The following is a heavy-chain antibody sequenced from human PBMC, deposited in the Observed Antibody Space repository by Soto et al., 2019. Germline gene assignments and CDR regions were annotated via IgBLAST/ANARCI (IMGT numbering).Heavy chain of an antibody. CDR2: IYYSGST. V-gene: IGHV4-39*01. CDR1: GGSISSSSYY. J-gene: IGHJ5*02. CDR3: ARHLLKGLAHRGLNWFDP. Sequence: QLQLQESGPGLVKPSETLSLTCTVSGGSISSSSYYWGWIRQPPGKGLEWIGSIYYSGSTYYNPSLKSRVTISVDTSKNQFSLKLSSVTAADTAVYYCARHLLKGLAHRGLNWFDPWGQGTLVTVSS. D-gene: IGHD3-16*01.